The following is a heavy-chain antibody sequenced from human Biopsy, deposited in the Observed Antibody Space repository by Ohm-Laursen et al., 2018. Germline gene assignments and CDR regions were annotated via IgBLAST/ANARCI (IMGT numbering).Heavy chain of an antibody. CDR2: IYFTGRT. CDR3: ASAGYNPDWNFDL. CDR1: GDSVTKYY. J-gene: IGHJ2*01. Sequence: TLSLTCTVSGDSVTKYYWSWIRQPPGKALEWIGYIYFTGRTSYNPSLKSRVTMSVNTSKKQFSLRLSSVTAADTAVYYCASAGYNPDWNFDLWGRDTRVTVSS. D-gene: IGHD5-24*01. V-gene: IGHV4-59*02.